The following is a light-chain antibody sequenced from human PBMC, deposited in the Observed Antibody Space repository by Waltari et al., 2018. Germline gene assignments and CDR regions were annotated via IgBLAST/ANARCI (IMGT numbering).Light chain of an antibody. V-gene: IGLV1-44*01. CDR1: SPNLGSNT. Sequence: QSVLNQPPSPSGTTGQRVTIPCSGSSPNLGSNTATWYQQFPGTAPKLLIDNNNQRPSGVPDRFSGSKSGTSASLAISGLQSEDEADYYCATWDDSLNAVIFGGGTKLTVL. CDR3: ATWDDSLNAVI. J-gene: IGLJ2*01. CDR2: NNN.